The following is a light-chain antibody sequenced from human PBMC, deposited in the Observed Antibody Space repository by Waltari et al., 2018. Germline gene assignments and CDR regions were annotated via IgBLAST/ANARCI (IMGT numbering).Light chain of an antibody. CDR1: QDITTW. CDR2: GAS. V-gene: IGKV1-12*01. Sequence: DVQMTQSPSSVSASVGDRVPITCRASQDITTWIAWYQQKPGEAPKLLISGASDLYTGVPSRFSGSGFGTDFTLTISSLQPEDFATYFCQQANSFPYTFGQGTKLEIK. CDR3: QQANSFPYT. J-gene: IGKJ2*01.